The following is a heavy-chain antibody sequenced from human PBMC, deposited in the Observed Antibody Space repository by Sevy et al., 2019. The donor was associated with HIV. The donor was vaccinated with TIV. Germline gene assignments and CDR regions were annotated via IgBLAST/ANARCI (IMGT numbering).Heavy chain of an antibody. CDR2: ISGRSSYI. D-gene: IGHD2-2*01. V-gene: IGHV3-21*01. Sequence: SLRLSCAASGFTFSDYYMNWVRQAPGKGLEWVSSISGRSSYIHYADSVRGRFTISRDNAKNSLYLQMNSLRVDDTAVYFCARDGGCSSTSCLLYFDSWGQGALVTVSS. J-gene: IGHJ4*02. CDR1: GFTFSDYY. CDR3: ARDGGCSSTSCLLYFDS.